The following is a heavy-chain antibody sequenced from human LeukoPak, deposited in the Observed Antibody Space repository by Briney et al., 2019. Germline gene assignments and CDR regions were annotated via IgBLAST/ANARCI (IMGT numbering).Heavy chain of an antibody. CDR1: GGSFSGYY. J-gene: IGHJ4*02. Sequence: SETLSLTCAVYGGSFSGYYWSWIRQPPGKGLEWIGEINHSGSTNYNPSLKSRVTISVDTSKNQFSLKLSSVTAADTAVYYCATPLDSAAGRFDYWGQGTLVTVSS. D-gene: IGHD6-13*01. CDR2: INHSGST. V-gene: IGHV4-34*01. CDR3: ATPLDSAAGRFDY.